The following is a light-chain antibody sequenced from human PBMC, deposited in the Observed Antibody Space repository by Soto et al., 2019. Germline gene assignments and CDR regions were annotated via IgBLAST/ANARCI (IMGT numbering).Light chain of an antibody. Sequence: EAVLTQSPCTVSLSAGERATLSCRASQTVSSNFLAWYQQKPGQAPRLLIYGASDWATGIPDRFTGSGSGTDFTLTISRLEPDDFAVYYCQQYGSSPQTFGQGTKVEIK. CDR1: QTVSSNF. CDR3: QQYGSSPQT. V-gene: IGKV3-20*01. J-gene: IGKJ1*01. CDR2: GAS.